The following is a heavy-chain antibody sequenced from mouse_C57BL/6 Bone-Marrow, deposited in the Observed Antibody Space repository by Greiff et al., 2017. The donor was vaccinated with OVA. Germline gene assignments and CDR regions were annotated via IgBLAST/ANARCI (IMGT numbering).Heavy chain of an antibody. Sequence: VKLVESGPELVKPGASVKLSCKASGYTFTSYDINWVKQRPGQGLEWIGWIYPRDGSTKYNEKFKGKATLTVDTSSSTAYMELHSLTSEDSAVYFCARWGWYYFDYWGQGTTLTVSS. CDR3: ARWGWYYFDY. J-gene: IGHJ2*01. D-gene: IGHD3-3*01. CDR2: IYPRDGST. V-gene: IGHV1-85*01. CDR1: GYTFTSYD.